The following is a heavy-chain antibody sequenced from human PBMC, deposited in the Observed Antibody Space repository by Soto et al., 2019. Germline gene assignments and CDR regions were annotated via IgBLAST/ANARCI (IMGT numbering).Heavy chain of an antibody. CDR3: AKDVRGGRGSHFDY. CDR1: GFTFDDDA. J-gene: IGHJ4*02. V-gene: IGHV3-9*01. Sequence: EVQLVESGGGLVQPGRSLRLSCAASGFTFDDDAMHWVRQAPGKGLEWVSGISWNSGSIGYADSVKGRFTISRDNAKNSLYLQMNSLRAEDTALYYCAKDVRGGRGSHFDYWGQGTPVTVSS. CDR2: ISWNSGSI. D-gene: IGHD3-16*01.